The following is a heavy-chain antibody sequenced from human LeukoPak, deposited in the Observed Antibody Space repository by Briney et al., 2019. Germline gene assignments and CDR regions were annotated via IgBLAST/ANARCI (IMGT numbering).Heavy chain of an antibody. J-gene: IGHJ4*02. CDR1: GFIFSSYG. V-gene: IGHV3-30*03. CDR3: ARDQWALDY. D-gene: IGHD1-26*01. Sequence: PGRSLRLSCAASGFIFSSYGMHWVRQAPGKGLEWVAVISSDGRNKYYVDSVQGRFTISRDNSKNTLYLQMNSLRPEDTAVYYCARDQWALDYWGQGTLVTVSS. CDR2: ISSDGRNK.